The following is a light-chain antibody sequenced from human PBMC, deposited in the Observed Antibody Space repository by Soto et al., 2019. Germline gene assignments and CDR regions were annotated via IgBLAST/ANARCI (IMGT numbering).Light chain of an antibody. J-gene: IGKJ1*01. CDR1: QSLTRN. V-gene: IGKV3-20*01. CDR2: DAS. CDR3: QQYGGSPRT. Sequence: EIVMTQSPATLSVSTGERVTLFPRASQSLTRNLAWYQHKPGQSPRLLIYDASSRATGIPDRFSGSGSGTDFTLTISRLEPEDFAVYYCQQYGGSPRTFGQGTKVDIK.